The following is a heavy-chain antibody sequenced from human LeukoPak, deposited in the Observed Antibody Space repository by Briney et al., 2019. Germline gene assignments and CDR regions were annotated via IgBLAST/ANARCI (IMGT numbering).Heavy chain of an antibody. CDR1: GGTFSSYA. J-gene: IGHJ4*02. D-gene: IGHD2-8*01. V-gene: IGHV1-69*05. CDR2: IIPIFGTA. CDR3: ARDRYCTNGVCYQYY. Sequence: ASVKVSCKASGGTFSSYAMSWVRQAPGQGLEWMGRIIPIFGTANYAQKFQGRVTITTDESTSTAYMELSSLRSEDTAVYYCARDRYCTNGVCYQYYWGQGTLVTVSS.